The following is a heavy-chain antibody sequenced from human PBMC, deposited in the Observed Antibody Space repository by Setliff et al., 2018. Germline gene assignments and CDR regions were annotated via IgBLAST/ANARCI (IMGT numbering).Heavy chain of an antibody. CDR3: ARHTISIVDV. J-gene: IGHJ6*04. CDR2: INHSGTT. CDR1: GGSFSGYY. Sequence: SETLSLTCAVYGGSFSGYYWSWVRQPPGKGLEWIGEINHSGTTNYNPSLKSRFTISVDTSKNQFSLKLISVTAADTAMYYCARHTISIVDVWGKGTTVTVSS. D-gene: IGHD3-9*01. V-gene: IGHV4-34*01.